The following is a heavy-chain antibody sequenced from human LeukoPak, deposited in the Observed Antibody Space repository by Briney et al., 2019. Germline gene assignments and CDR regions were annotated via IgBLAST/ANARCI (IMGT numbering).Heavy chain of an antibody. CDR2: ISYSGST. J-gene: IGHJ2*01. CDR3: ASDYGGTYNWYFDL. Sequence: SETLSLTCTVSGGSLSGYSVNWIRQPPGKGLEGIGYISYSGSTSYNPSLKSRVTISVDTSKNQFSLKLNSVTAADTAVYYCASDYGGTYNWYFDLWGRGTLVTVSS. V-gene: IGHV4-59*01. D-gene: IGHD4-23*01. CDR1: GGSLSGYS.